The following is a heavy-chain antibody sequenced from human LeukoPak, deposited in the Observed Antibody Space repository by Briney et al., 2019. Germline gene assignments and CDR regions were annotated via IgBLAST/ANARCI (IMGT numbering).Heavy chain of an antibody. Sequence: GGSLRLSCEASGFIFSHFGMNWVRHAPGKGLEWVAMISYDGSDQSYAGSVKGRFAISRDNSKNTLFLQMNSLRPEDTAVYYCVKAGSGYSHFGDFWGQGTLVTVSS. CDR1: GFIFSHFG. CDR2: ISYDGSDQ. V-gene: IGHV3-30*18. CDR3: VKAGSGYSHFGDF. J-gene: IGHJ4*02. D-gene: IGHD3-22*01.